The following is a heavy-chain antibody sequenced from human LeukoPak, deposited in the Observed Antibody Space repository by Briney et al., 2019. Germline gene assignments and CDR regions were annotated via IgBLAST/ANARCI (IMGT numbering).Heavy chain of an antibody. CDR2: ISGQNGAT. CDR3: ARDWEGELTY. J-gene: IGHJ4*02. D-gene: IGHD1-26*01. V-gene: IGHV1-18*01. Sequence: ASVKVSCKASNYNSDNYGITWVRHAPGQGLEYMGWISGQNGATKYVEKFQGRFTMTTDTSTSTAYMELRSLTSDDTAVYFCARDWEGELTYWGQGTLVTVSS. CDR1: NYNSDNYG.